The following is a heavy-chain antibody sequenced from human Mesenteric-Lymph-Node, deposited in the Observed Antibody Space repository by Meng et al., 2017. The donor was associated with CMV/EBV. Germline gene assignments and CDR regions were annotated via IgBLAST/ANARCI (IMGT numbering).Heavy chain of an antibody. CDR2: MSYDGSNK. D-gene: IGHD2-2*01. V-gene: IGHV3-30-3*01. CDR3: AISYQLLSFFDY. J-gene: IGHJ4*02. CDR1: NFDFNSYG. Sequence: GGSLRLSCGASNFDFNSYGVHWVRQAPGKGLEEVALMSYDGSNKFNANSVKGRFTISRDTSKNTLYLQMDSLRAEDTAVYYCAISYQLLSFFDYWGQGTLVTVSS.